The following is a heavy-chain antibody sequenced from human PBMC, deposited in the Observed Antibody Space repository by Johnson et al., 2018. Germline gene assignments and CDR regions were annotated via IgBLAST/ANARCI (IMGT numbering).Heavy chain of an antibody. CDR3: ARDLPIHI. J-gene: IGHJ3*02. D-gene: IGHD2-21*01. V-gene: IGHV3-21*01. CDR2: ISSSSSYI. CDR1: GFTFSSYS. Sequence: VQLVESGGGVVQPGNSLRLSCAASGFTFSSYSMNWVRQAPGKGLEWVSSISSSSSYIYYADSVKGRFTISRDNAKNSLYLQMNSLRAEDTAVYYCARDLPIHIWGQGTMVTVSS.